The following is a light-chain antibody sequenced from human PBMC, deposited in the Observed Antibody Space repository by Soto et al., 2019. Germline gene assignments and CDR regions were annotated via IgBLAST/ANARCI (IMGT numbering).Light chain of an antibody. V-gene: IGKV4-1*01. Sequence: DIVMTQSPDSLAVSLGERATINCKSCQSVLYSSNNKNYLAWYQQKPGQPPKLLIYWASTRESGVPDRFSGSGSVTDFTLTISSLQAEDVAVYYCQQYYRPWTFGQGTKVEIK. CDR2: WAS. CDR1: QSVLYSSNNKNY. J-gene: IGKJ1*01. CDR3: QQYYRPWT.